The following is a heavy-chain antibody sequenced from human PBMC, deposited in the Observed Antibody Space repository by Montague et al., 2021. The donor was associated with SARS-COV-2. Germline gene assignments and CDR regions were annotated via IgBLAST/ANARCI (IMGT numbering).Heavy chain of an antibody. CDR1: GFTFSSYA. J-gene: IGHJ6*03. V-gene: IGHV3-30*04. D-gene: IGHD3-3*01. CDR2: ISYDGSNK. Sequence: SLRLSCAASGFTFSSYAMHWVRQAPGKGLEWVAVISYDGSNKYYAGSVKGRFTISRDNSKNTLYLQMNSLRAEDTAVYYCARDGQYYDFWSGYLAVDTGLDYYYMDVWGKGTTVTVSS. CDR3: ARDGQYYDFWSGYLAVDTGLDYYYMDV.